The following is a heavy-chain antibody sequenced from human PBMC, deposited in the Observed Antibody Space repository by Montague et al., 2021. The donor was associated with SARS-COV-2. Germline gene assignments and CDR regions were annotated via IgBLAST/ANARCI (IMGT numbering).Heavy chain of an antibody. D-gene: IGHD3-3*01. CDR1: GGSVLLYY. CDR2: IYYSGST. Sequence: TLSLTCTVSGGSVLLYYWSWIRQSPGKGLQWLGYIYYSGSTAYNPSLKSRVTMSVDTSKNQRSLRLNSVTTADTAVYFCARAGGFYDYWSGYSSSAGFFDPWGQGILVTVSS. J-gene: IGHJ5*02. V-gene: IGHV4-59*02. CDR3: ARAGGFYDYWSGYSSSAGFFDP.